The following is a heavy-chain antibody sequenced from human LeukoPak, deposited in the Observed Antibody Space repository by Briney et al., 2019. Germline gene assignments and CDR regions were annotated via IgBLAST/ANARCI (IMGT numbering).Heavy chain of an antibody. J-gene: IGHJ4*02. CDR2: ISTSSSYT. V-gene: IGHV3-21*01. D-gene: IGHD3-22*01. CDR3: ARAYYYDNSGYPYFDY. Sequence: GGSLRLSCAVSGFTFTSFGMTWVRQAPGKGLEWVSSISTSSSYTYYADSVKGRSTISRDNAKNSLYLQMNSLRAEDTAVYYCARAYYYDNSGYPYFDYWGQGALVPVSS. CDR1: GFTFTSFG.